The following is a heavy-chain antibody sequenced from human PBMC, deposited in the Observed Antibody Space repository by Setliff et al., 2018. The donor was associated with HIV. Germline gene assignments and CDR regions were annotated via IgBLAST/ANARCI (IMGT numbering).Heavy chain of an antibody. CDR2: SIPILGIG. V-gene: IGHV1-69*02. D-gene: IGHD3-16*01. CDR1: GGTFSSYT. CDR3: ARCGAGEWHLYMDV. Sequence: SVKVSCKASGGTFSSYTINWVRQAPGQGLECMGRSIPILGIGNDEQAQKFKGRVTFTADKSTSTVYMELSSLRSEDTAVYYCARCGAGEWHLYMDVWGKGTAVTVS. J-gene: IGHJ6*03.